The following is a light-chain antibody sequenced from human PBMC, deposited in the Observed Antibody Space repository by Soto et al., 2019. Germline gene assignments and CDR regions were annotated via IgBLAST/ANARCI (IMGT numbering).Light chain of an antibody. CDR2: DVS. CDR1: SSDVGGYNY. V-gene: IGLV2-14*03. J-gene: IGLJ1*01. Sequence: QSVLTQPASVSGSPGQSITISCTGTSSDVGGYNYVSWHQQHPGKAPKLIIYDVSNRPSGVSNRFSGSKSGNTASLTISGLQAEDEADYYCSSYTSSTTKVFGTGTKLTVL. CDR3: SSYTSSTTKV.